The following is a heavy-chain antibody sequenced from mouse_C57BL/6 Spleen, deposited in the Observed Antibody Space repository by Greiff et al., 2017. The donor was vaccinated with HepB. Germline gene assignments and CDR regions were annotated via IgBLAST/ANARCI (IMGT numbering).Heavy chain of an antibody. CDR1: GYTFTTYP. CDR2: FYPRDGST. D-gene: IGHD1-1*01. J-gene: IGHJ2*01. CDR3: ARDYYYGVDY. Sequence: QVQLQQSGAELVKPGASVKMSCKVSGYTFTTYPIDWMKQNPEKGLEWIGYFYPRDGSTKYNEKFKGKATFTADKSSSTAYMQLNRLTSEDSAVYFCARDYYYGVDYWGQATTLTVSS. V-gene: IGHV1-78*01.